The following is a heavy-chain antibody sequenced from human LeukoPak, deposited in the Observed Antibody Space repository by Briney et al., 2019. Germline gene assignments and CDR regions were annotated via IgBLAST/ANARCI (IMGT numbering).Heavy chain of an antibody. D-gene: IGHD2-2*01. CDR2: ISSSSSTI. CDR3: AKAGEADNIVVVPAAIEADY. V-gene: IGHV3-48*01. CDR1: GFAFSSYS. J-gene: IGHJ4*02. Sequence: GGSLRLSCAASGFAFSSYSMNWVRQAPGKGLEWVSYISSSSSTIYYADSVKGRFTISRDNAKNSLYLQMNSLRAEDTAVYYCAKAGEADNIVVVPAAIEADYWGQGTLVTVSS.